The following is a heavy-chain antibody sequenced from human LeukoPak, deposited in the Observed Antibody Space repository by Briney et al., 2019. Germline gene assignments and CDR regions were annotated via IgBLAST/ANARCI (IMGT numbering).Heavy chain of an antibody. Sequence: ASVKVSCKASGYTFTGYNMHWVRQAPEQGLEWMGWINPNSGGTNYAQKFQGRVTMTRNTSSSTAYMELSRLRSDDTAVCYSATAVVVPAAPSNWFDPWGQVTLVTVSS. V-gene: IGHV1-2*02. CDR3: ATAVVVPAAPSNWFDP. J-gene: IGHJ5*02. CDR1: GYTFTGYN. D-gene: IGHD2-2*01. CDR2: INPNSGGT.